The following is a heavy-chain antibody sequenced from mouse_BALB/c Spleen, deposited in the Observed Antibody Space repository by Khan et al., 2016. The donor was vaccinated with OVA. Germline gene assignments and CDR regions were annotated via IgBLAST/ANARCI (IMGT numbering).Heavy chain of an antibody. Sequence: VHVKQSGPELVKPGASVKMSCKTSGYTFTEYTLHWVKQSQGKSLEWIGVIDPKNGVTSYNQKFKGKATLTVDKSSSTAYMEFRSLTSEDSAVYYSARDASRCWGQGTSVTVSS. CDR1: GYTFTEYT. V-gene: IGHV1-18*01. CDR3: ARDASRC. J-gene: IGHJ4*01. CDR2: IDPKNGVT.